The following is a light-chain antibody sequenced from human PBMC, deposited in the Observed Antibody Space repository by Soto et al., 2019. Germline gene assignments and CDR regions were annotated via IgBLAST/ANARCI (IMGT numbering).Light chain of an antibody. V-gene: IGLV2-23*02. CDR2: EVS. CDR3: CSYAGSPTFVI. CDR1: SSDVGSYNL. J-gene: IGLJ2*01. Sequence: QSALTQPASVSGSPGQSITIPCTGASSDVGSYNLVSLYQQHPGKAPKLMIYEVSRRPSGISNRFSGSKSGNTASLTISGLQAEDEADYYCCSYAGSPTFVIFGGGTKVTVL.